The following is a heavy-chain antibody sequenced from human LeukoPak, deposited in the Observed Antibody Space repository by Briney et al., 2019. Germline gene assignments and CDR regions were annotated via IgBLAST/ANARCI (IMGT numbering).Heavy chain of an antibody. CDR1: GFTFSSYD. CDR3: ARGTDDCSGGSCYSWFDP. V-gene: IGHV3-13*01. CDR2: IGTAGDT. Sequence: GGSLRLSCVASGFTFSSYDMHWVRQATGKGLEWVSAIGTAGDTYYPGSVKGRFTISRENAKNSLYLQMNSLRAGDTAVYYCARGTDDCSGGSCYSWFDPWGQGTLVTVSS. J-gene: IGHJ5*02. D-gene: IGHD2-15*01.